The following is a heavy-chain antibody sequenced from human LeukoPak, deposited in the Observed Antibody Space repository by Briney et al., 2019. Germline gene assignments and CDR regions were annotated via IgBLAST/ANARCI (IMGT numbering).Heavy chain of an antibody. CDR2: INSDGSST. CDR3: ARERRIVGATIRPRGGWFDP. V-gene: IGHV3-74*01. Sequence: PGGSLRLACAASVLTFSSYWMNWVRQAPEKGLVWVSLINSDGSSTSYADSVKGRFTISRDNAKNTLYLQMNSLRAEDTAVYYCARERRIVGATIRPRGGWFDPWGQGTLVTVSS. CDR1: VLTFSSYW. D-gene: IGHD1-26*01. J-gene: IGHJ5*02.